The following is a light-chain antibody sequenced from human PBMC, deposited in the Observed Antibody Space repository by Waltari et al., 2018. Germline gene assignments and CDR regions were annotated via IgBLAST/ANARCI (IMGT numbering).Light chain of an antibody. J-gene: IGLJ2*01. V-gene: IGLV4-69*01. Sequence: QLVLTQSPSASASLGASVKLTCTLSSGHSSYAIAWHQQQPEKGPRYLMKLNSDGSHSKGDGIPDRCSGSSSGAERYLTSSSLQSEDEADYYCQTWGTGIHVVFGGGTKLTVL. CDR2: LNSDGSH. CDR3: QTWGTGIHVV. CDR1: SGHSSYA.